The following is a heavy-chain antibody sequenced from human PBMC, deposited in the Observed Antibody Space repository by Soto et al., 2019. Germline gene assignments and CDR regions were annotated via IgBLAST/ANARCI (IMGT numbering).Heavy chain of an antibody. Sequence: QVQLQESGPGLVKPSETLSLTCTVSGGSISSYYWSWIRQPAGKGLEWIGRIYTSGSTNYNPSLKSRVTMSVDTSKNQSSLKLSSVTAADTAVYYCARDFAVTTSWYFDLWGRGTLVTVSS. CDR2: IYTSGST. D-gene: IGHD4-4*01. CDR3: ARDFAVTTSWYFDL. V-gene: IGHV4-4*07. CDR1: GGSISSYY. J-gene: IGHJ2*01.